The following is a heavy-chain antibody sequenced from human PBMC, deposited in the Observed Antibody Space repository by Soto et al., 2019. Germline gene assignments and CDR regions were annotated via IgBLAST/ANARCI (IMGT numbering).Heavy chain of an antibody. D-gene: IGHD1-20*01. CDR2: IGTAGDT. J-gene: IGHJ4*02. V-gene: IGHV3-13*01. Sequence: SGGSLRLSCAASGFTFSSYDMHWVRQATGKGLEWVSAIGTAGDTSYPGSVKCLFPISRENAKNSFYLQMNSLRARDPAVYYCATAYKRGHFDYWGQGTLVTVSS. CDR3: ATAYKRGHFDY. CDR1: GFTFSSYD.